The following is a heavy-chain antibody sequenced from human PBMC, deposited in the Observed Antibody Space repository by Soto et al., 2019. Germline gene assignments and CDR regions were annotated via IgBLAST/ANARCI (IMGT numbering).Heavy chain of an antibody. V-gene: IGHV3-23*01. J-gene: IGHJ1*01. D-gene: IGHD4-17*01. CDR1: GFSFNSYS. CDR3: AKDRGTTTVTFDAFQH. Sequence: EVQLLESGGGLVQPGGSLRLSCAASGFSFNSYSMSWVRQAPGKWLEWVAGIIGSGDSAYYADSVKGRFTISRDNSKNTLYLQMNSLRAGDTAIYYCAKDRGTTTVTFDAFQHWGQGTLVAVSS. CDR2: IIGSGDSA.